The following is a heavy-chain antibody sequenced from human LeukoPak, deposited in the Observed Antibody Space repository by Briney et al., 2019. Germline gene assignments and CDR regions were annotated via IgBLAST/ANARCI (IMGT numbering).Heavy chain of an antibody. J-gene: IGHJ4*02. Sequence: GASVKVSCKASGGTFSSYAISWVRQAPGQGLEWMGGIIPIFGTANYAQKFQGRVTITADESTSTAYMELSSLRAEDTAVYYCARSSGYYYLYDYWGQGTLVTVSS. D-gene: IGHD3-22*01. CDR3: ARSSGYYYLYDY. V-gene: IGHV1-69*13. CDR2: IIPIFGTA. CDR1: GGTFSSYA.